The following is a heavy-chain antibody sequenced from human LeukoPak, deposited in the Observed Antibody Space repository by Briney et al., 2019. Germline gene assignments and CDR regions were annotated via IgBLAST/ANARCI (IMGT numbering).Heavy chain of an antibody. Sequence: ASVKVSCKASGNTFTAYYIHWVRQAPGQGLEWMGRINPNSGGTDYAQNSRGRVTLTRDTSDSTAYMDLTRLRSDDTAVYYCASDQAGSVNSFDPWGQGTLGTVSS. CDR3: ASDQAGSVNSFDP. J-gene: IGHJ5*02. V-gene: IGHV1-2*06. CDR1: GNTFTAYY. CDR2: INPNSGGT.